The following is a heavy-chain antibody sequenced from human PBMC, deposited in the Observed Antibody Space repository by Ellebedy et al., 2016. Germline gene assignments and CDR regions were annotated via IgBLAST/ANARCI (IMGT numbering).Heavy chain of an antibody. V-gene: IGHV1-8*01. CDR1: GYTFTSYD. J-gene: IGHJ5*02. CDR3: ARGPYYYDNSRGIIGWFDP. Sequence: ASVKVSCKASGYTFTSYDINWVRQATGQGLEWMGWMNPDTGNTGYAQRFQGRVTMTRNTSISTAYMELSSLRSEDTAVYYCARGPYYYDNSRGIIGWFDPWGQGTLVTVSS. D-gene: IGHD3-22*01. CDR2: MNPDTGNT.